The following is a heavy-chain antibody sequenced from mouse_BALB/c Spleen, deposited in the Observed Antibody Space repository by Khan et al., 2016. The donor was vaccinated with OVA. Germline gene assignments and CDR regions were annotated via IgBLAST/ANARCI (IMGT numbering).Heavy chain of an antibody. Sequence: QVQLKQSGPGLVAPSQSLSITCTVSGFSLTSYGVHWVRQPPGKGLEWLVVIWSDGTTTYNSTLKSRLSISKDNSKSQVFLKMNSLQTDDTAMYYCARNPHMITTVMDYWGQGTSVTVSS. V-gene: IGHV2-6*02. CDR3: ARNPHMITTVMDY. J-gene: IGHJ4*01. CDR1: GFSLTSYG. CDR2: IWSDGTT. D-gene: IGHD2-4*01.